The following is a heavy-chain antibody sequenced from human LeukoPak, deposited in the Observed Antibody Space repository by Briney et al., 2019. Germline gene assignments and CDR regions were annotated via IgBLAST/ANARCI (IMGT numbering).Heavy chain of an antibody. V-gene: IGHV3-48*03. Sequence: GGSLRLSCAASGFTFSSYEMNWVRQAPGKGLEWVSYISSSGSTIYYADSVKGRFTISRDNAKNSLYLQMNSLRAEDTAVYYCARDFGYSYSFDYWGQGTLVTVSS. D-gene: IGHD5-18*01. CDR1: GFTFSSYE. CDR3: ARDFGYSYSFDY. J-gene: IGHJ4*02. CDR2: ISSSGSTI.